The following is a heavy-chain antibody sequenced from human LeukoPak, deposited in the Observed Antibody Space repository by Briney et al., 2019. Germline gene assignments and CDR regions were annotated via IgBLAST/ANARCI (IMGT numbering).Heavy chain of an antibody. J-gene: IGHJ6*03. Sequence: GESLKISCKGSGNSFTSYWIGWVRQMPGKGLEWMGIIYPGDSDTRYSPSFQGQVTISADKSISTAYLQWSSLKASDTAMYYCARHAYYYYYYMDVWGKGTTVTVSS. V-gene: IGHV5-51*01. CDR2: IYPGDSDT. CDR1: GNSFTSYW. CDR3: ARHAYYYYYYMDV.